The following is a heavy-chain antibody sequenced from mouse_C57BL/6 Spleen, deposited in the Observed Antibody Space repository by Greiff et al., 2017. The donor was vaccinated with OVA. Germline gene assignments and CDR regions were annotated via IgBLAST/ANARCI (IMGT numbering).Heavy chain of an antibody. D-gene: IGHD2-5*01. CDR1: GYTFTSYW. V-gene: IGHV1-50*01. Sequence: VQLQQPGAELVKPGASVKLSCKASGYTFTSYWMQWVKQRPGQGLEWIGEIDPSDSYTNYNQKFKGKATLTVDTSSSTAYMQLSSLTSEDSAVYYCARGSNYLAWFAYWGQGTLVTVSA. CDR2: IDPSDSYT. CDR3: ARGSNYLAWFAY. J-gene: IGHJ3*01.